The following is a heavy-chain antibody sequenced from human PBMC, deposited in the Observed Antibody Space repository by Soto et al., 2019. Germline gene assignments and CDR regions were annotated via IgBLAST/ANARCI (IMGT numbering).Heavy chain of an antibody. D-gene: IGHD6-13*01. J-gene: IGHJ6*02. CDR1: GGTFSSYA. V-gene: IGHV1-69*13. CDR2: IIPIFGTA. CDR3: ARVAYSSSWTSYYYYGMDV. Sequence: GASVKVSCKASGGTFSSYAISWVRQAPGQGLEWMGGIIPIFGTANYAQKFQGRVTITADESTSTAYMELSSLRSEDTAVYYCARVAYSSSWTSYYYYGMDVWGQGTTVTVSS.